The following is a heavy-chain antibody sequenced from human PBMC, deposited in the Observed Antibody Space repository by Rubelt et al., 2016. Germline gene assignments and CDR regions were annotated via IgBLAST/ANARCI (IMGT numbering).Heavy chain of an antibody. V-gene: IGHV2-5*01. J-gene: IGHJ5*01. CDR1: GFSLSSSGVG. Sequence: QITLKESGPTLVKPTQTLTLTCTFSGFSLSSSGVGVSWIRQPPGEALEWLGVIYWNDAKRYNTSLKSRLTITKDTSKNQVVLIMSNMDPVDTATYYCAHSNNWNPLDSWGQGTLVTVSS. CDR2: IYWNDAK. CDR3: AHSNNWNPLDS. D-gene: IGHD1-20*01.